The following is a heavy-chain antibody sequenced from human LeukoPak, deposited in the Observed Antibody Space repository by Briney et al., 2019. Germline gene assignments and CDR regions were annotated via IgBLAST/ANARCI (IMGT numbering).Heavy chain of an antibody. CDR1: GFTSSAYS. D-gene: IGHD3-9*01. V-gene: IGHV3-21*01. Sequence: GGSLRLSCAASGFTSSAYSINWVRQAPGRGLEWVSSISSSGTYIYYADSVKGRFTISRDNAKNSLSLQMNSLRAEDTAVYYCAKVRYVGYYFDNWGQGTLVTVSS. CDR3: AKVRYVGYYFDN. CDR2: ISSSGTYI. J-gene: IGHJ4*02.